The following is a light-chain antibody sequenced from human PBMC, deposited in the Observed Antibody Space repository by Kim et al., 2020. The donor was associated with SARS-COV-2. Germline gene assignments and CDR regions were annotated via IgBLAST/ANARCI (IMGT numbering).Light chain of an antibody. CDR3: QLWDNSAWV. CDR2: QDK. CDR1: DIESKN. V-gene: IGLV3-9*01. Sequence: SYELTQPLSVSVALGQTARITCAGNDIESKNVHWYQQKPGQAPVLVIHQDKNRPSGIPERFSGTNSGNTATLTVSGTQTGDETDYYCQLWDNSAWVFGGGTQLTVL. J-gene: IGLJ3*02.